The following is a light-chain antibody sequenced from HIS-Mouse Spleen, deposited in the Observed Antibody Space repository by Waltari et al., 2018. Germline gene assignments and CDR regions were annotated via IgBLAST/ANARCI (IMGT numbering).Light chain of an antibody. CDR2: EGS. J-gene: IGLJ1*01. V-gene: IGLV2-14*01. CDR3: SSYTSSSTPYV. CDR1: SSDVGGFDY. Sequence: QSALTQPASVSGSPGQSIPISSTGTSSDVGGFDYVPWYQQHPGKAPKLMIYEGSNRPSGVSNRFSGSKSGNTASLTISGLQAEDEADYYCSSYTSSSTPYVFGTGTKVTVL.